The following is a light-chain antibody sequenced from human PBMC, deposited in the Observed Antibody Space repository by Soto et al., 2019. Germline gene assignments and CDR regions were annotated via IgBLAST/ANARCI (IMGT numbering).Light chain of an antibody. Sequence: EIVLTQSPGTLSLSPGERATLSCRASQSVSSSYLAWYQQKPGQAPRLLIYGASSRATGIPDRFSGSGSGTDFTLTISRLEPEDFAVYYCQQYGRSMYTFRQGTKLEIK. CDR2: GAS. V-gene: IGKV3-20*01. CDR1: QSVSSSY. J-gene: IGKJ2*01. CDR3: QQYGRSMYT.